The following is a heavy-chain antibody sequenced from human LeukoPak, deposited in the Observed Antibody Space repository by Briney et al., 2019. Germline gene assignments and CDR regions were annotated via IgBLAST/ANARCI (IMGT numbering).Heavy chain of an antibody. CDR1: GFTFSTYG. V-gene: IGHV3-30*18. CDR3: AKDQDGLFDY. Sequence: GGSLRLSCAASGFTFSTYGMHWVRQAPGKGLEWVAVISYDGSNKYYADSVKGRFTISRDNSKNTLYLQMNSLRAEDTAVYYCAKDQDGLFDYWGQGTLVTVSS. CDR2: ISYDGSNK. D-gene: IGHD5-24*01. J-gene: IGHJ4*02.